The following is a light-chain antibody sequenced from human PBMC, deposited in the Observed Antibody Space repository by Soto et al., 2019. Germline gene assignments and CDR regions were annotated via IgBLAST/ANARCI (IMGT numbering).Light chain of an antibody. CDR2: GAS. V-gene: IGKV3-20*01. CDR1: QTFISSY. CDR3: QQYGPSPMYT. J-gene: IGKJ2*01. Sequence: EIVLTQSPGPLSLSPGERATLSSGAVQTFISSYLAWYQQKPGQAPRLLIYGASTRATGIPGRFGGSASGTDFTLTISRLEPEDFAVYYCQQYGPSPMYTFGQGTNLEIK.